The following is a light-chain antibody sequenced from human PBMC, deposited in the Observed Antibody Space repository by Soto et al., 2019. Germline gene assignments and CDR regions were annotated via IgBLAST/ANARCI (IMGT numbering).Light chain of an antibody. CDR1: QSINSW. CDR3: QQYSTYSAFT. CDR2: KTS. V-gene: IGKV1-5*03. J-gene: IGKJ3*01. Sequence: DIQMTQSPSTLSASVGDRVIITCRASQSINSWLAWFQQKPGKAPELLIYKTSNLASGAPLRFSGSGSGTEFTLTISSLQADDFATYYCQQYSTYSAFTFGPGTTVDIK.